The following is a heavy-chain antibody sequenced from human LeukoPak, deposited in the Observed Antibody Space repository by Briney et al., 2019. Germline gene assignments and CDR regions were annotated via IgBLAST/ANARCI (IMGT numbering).Heavy chain of an antibody. CDR2: VHYSGST. J-gene: IGHJ3*02. Sequence: SETLSLTCTVSGGSISSSGYNWGWIRQPPGKGLEWIGSVHYSGSTYYNPSLRSRITISVDTSKNQFSLKLSSVTAADTAVYYCARHSLIVEDAFDIWGQGTMVTVS. CDR1: GGSISSSGYN. CDR3: ARHSLIVEDAFDI. V-gene: IGHV4-39*01. D-gene: IGHD2-15*01.